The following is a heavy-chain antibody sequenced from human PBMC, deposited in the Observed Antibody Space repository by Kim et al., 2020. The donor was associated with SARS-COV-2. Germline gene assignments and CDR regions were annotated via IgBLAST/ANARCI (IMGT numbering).Heavy chain of an antibody. CDR3: ASIKPMGYFDY. CDR1: GFTFSSYA. D-gene: IGHD3-10*01. V-gene: IGHV3-30-3*01. CDR2: ISYDGSNK. J-gene: IGHJ4*02. Sequence: GGSLRLSCAASGFTFSSYAMHWVRQAPGKGLEWVAVISYDGSNKYYADSVKGRFTISRDNSKNTLYLQMNSLRAEDTAVYYCASIKPMGYFDYWGQGTLVTVSS.